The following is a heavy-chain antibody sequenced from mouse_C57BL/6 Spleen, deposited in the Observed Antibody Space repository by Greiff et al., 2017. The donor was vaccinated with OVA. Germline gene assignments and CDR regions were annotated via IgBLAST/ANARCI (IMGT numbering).Heavy chain of an antibody. CDR2: ISDGGSYT. Sequence: EVKLVESGGGLVKPGGSLKLSCAASGFTFSSYAMSWVRQTPEKRLEWVATISDGGSYTYYPDNVKGRFTISRDNAKNTLYLQMSHLKSEDTAMYYCARDPLTTVVDTFAYWGQGTLVTVSA. D-gene: IGHD1-1*01. J-gene: IGHJ3*01. CDR1: GFTFSSYA. V-gene: IGHV5-4*01. CDR3: ARDPLTTVVDTFAY.